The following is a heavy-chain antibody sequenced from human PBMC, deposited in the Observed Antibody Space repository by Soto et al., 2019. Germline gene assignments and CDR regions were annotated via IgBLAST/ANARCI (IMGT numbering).Heavy chain of an antibody. Sequence: PGKSLKISCKGSGYSFTSYWIGWVRQMPGKGLEWMGIIYPGDSDTRYSPSFQGQVTISADKSISTAYLQWSSLKASDTAMYYCARLAGPAPYYYYGMDVWGQGTTVTVSS. V-gene: IGHV5-51*03. J-gene: IGHJ6*02. CDR3: ARLAGPAPYYYYGMDV. CDR1: GYSFTSYW. D-gene: IGHD6-19*01. CDR2: IYPGDSDT.